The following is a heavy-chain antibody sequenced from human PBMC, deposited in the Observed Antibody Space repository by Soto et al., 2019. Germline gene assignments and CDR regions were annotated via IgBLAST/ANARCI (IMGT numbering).Heavy chain of an antibody. CDR2: ISYDGSNK. D-gene: IGHD2-15*01. J-gene: IGHJ4*02. V-gene: IGHV3-30-3*01. CDR3: ARDLVVVVAATPWALFDY. CDR1: GFTFSSYA. Sequence: GGSLRLSCAASGFTFSSYAMHWVRQAPGKGLEWVAVISYDGSNKYYADSVKGRFTISRDNSKNTLYLQMNSLRAEDTAVYYCARDLVVVVAATPWALFDYWGQGTLVTVSS.